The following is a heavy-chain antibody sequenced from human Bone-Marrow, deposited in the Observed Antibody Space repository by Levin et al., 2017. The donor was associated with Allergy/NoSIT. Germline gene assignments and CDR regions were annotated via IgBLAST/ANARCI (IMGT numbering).Heavy chain of an antibody. D-gene: IGHD6-19*01. Sequence: PSETLSLTCNVSGGSISTSEFFWSWIRQSPGKGLEWIGYVYYDGTSYYNPSLQSRFTTSVDTSKNQFSLTVTSVTAADTAVDYCAGACPGTAEAGTTWGEGALVTVPS. CDR3: AGACPGTAEAGTT. CDR2: VYYDGTS. V-gene: IGHV4-30-4*08. CDR1: GGSISTSEFF. J-gene: IGHJ4*02.